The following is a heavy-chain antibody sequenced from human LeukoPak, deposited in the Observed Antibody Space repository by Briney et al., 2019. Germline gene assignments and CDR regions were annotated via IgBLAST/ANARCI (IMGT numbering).Heavy chain of an antibody. CDR1: GYTFTSYD. J-gene: IGHJ5*02. Sequence: GASVKVSCKASGYTFTSYDINWVRQATGQGLEWMGWMNPNSGNTGYAQKFQGRVTMTRTNSASTAYMELSSLRSEDTAVCYCARGRYCSGGSCYGDWFDPWGQGTLVTVSS. V-gene: IGHV1-8*01. CDR3: ARGRYCSGGSCYGDWFDP. CDR2: MNPNSGNT. D-gene: IGHD2-15*01.